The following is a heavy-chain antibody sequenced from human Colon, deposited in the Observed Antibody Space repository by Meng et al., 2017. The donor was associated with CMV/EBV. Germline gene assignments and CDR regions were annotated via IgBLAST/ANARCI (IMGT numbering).Heavy chain of an antibody. Sequence: ASGYTFTDYYIHWVRQAPGQGLEWMGRINPKNGGTNYAQKFQGRVTMTTDTSITTAYMDLSSLKSDDTAVYYCARDEHFDIVTAFEYWGQGTLVTVSS. CDR3: ARDEHFDIVTAFEY. D-gene: IGHD3-9*01. CDR2: INPKNGGT. CDR1: GYTFTDYY. V-gene: IGHV1-2*06. J-gene: IGHJ4*02.